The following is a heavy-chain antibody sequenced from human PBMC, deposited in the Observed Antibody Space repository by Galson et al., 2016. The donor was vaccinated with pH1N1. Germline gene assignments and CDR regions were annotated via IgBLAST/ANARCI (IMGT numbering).Heavy chain of an antibody. CDR1: GGTFGSYG. CDR3: AREDYYDTDLSDYYVDL. J-gene: IGHJ2*01. CDR2: IIPLFSTA. Sequence: SLKVSCKASGGTFGSYGINWVRQAPGQGLEWMGGIIPLFSTAKYAQNFQGRVTITADESTTTAYMELSSLSSEDTAVSYCAREDYYDTDLSDYYVDLWGRGTLLTVSS. V-gene: IGHV1-69*13. D-gene: IGHD3-22*01.